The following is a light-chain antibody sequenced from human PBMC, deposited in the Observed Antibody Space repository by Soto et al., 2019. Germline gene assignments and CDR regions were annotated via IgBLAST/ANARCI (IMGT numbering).Light chain of an antibody. CDR1: QSISSY. CDR3: QQSYRLPLT. CDR2: SAS. Sequence: DIQMTQSPSSLSASVGDRVTITCRASQSISSYLNWYQQKPGKAPKLLIYSASYLQSGVPSNFSGSGSGTDFTLSIVTLQPEDFGTYFCQQSYRLPLTFGGGTKVDIK. J-gene: IGKJ4*01. V-gene: IGKV1-39*01.